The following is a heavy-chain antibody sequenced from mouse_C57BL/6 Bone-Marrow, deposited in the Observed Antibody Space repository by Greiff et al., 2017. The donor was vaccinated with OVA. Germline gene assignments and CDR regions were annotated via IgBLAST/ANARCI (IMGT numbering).Heavy chain of an antibody. V-gene: IGHV10-1*01. D-gene: IGHD2-3*01. CDR2: IRSKSNNYAT. CDR1: GFSFNTYA. Sequence: EVKLVESGGGLVQPKGSLKLSCAASGFSFNTYAMNWVRQAPGKGLEWVARIRSKSNNYATYYADSVKDRFTISRDDSESMLYLQMNNLKTEDTAMYYCVSPYDGYYVGFAYWGQGTLVTVSA. CDR3: VSPYDGYYVGFAY. J-gene: IGHJ3*01.